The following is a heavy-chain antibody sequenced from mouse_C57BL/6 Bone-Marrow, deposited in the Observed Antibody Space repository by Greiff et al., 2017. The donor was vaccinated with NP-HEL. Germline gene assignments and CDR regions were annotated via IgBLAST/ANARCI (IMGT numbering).Heavy chain of an antibody. CDR2: ISDGGSYT. Sequence: EVQGVESGGGLVKPGGSLKLSCAASGFTFSSYAMSWVRQTPEKRLEWVATISDGGSYTYYPDNVKGRFTISRDNAKNNLYLQMSHLKSEDTAMYYCARAYYSIDAMDYWGQGTSVTVSS. J-gene: IGHJ4*01. V-gene: IGHV5-4*01. CDR3: ARAYYSIDAMDY. CDR1: GFTFSSYA. D-gene: IGHD2-5*01.